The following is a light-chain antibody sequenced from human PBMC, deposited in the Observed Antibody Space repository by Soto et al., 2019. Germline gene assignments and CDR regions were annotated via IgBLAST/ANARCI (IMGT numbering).Light chain of an antibody. CDR3: QQTYSTPPT. V-gene: IGKV1-39*01. CDR2: AAS. CDR1: QTVSSN. J-gene: IGKJ1*01. Sequence: DIQMTQSPSSLSASVGDGVTITCRTSQTVSSNLNWYQQKPGKAPKLLIFAASSLQSGVLSRFSGSGSGTDFTLTIISLQPEDFATYYCQQTYSTPPTFGQGTKVDIK.